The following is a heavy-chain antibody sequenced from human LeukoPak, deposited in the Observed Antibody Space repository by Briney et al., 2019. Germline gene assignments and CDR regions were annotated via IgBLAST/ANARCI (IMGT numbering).Heavy chain of an antibody. V-gene: IGHV7-4-1*02. CDR2: INTNTGNP. Sequence: ASVKVSCKASGYTFTSYAMNWVRQAPGQGLEWMGWINTNTGNPTYAQGFTGRFVFSLDTSVSTAYLQISSLKAEDTAVYYCARTFPGSYCPNFDCWGQGTLATVSS. CDR1: GYTFTSYA. J-gene: IGHJ4*02. D-gene: IGHD1-26*01. CDR3: ARTFPGSYCPNFDC.